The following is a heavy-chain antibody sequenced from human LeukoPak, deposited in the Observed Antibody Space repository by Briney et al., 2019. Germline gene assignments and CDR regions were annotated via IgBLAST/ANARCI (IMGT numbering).Heavy chain of an antibody. Sequence: SETLSLTCTVSGGSISSYYWSWIRQPPGKGLEWIGYVYYSGSTNYNPSLKSRVTISVDTSKNQFSLKLSSVTAADTAVYYCAAIYGDPDYWGQGTLVTVSS. CDR1: GGSISSYY. J-gene: IGHJ4*02. CDR3: AAIYGDPDY. V-gene: IGHV4-59*12. CDR2: VYYSGST. D-gene: IGHD4-17*01.